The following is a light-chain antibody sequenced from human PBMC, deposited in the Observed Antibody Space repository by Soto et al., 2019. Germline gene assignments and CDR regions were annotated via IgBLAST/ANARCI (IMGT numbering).Light chain of an antibody. CDR3: QQYNNWPL. CDR2: GAS. J-gene: IGKJ1*01. CDR1: RSVSNN. V-gene: IGKV3-15*01. Sequence: EIVLTQSPGTLSLSPGERAALSCRASRSVSNNYLAWYQQKRGQAPRLLIYGASTRATGIPARFGGSGSGTEFTLTISSLQSEDFAVYYCQQYNNWPLFGQGTKVDIK.